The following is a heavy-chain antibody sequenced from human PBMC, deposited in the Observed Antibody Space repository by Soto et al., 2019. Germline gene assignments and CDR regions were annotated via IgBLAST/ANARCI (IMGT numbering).Heavy chain of an antibody. D-gene: IGHD4-17*01. CDR3: AKDSTVTTSLYFYYYGFDV. V-gene: IGHV3-23*01. J-gene: IGHJ6*02. CDR2: IGDIGSTT. CDR1: APLSNYG. Sequence: GGSLRLSCTASAPLSNYGMSWVRQAPGKGLEWVSGIGDIGSTTHYADFVRGRFIISRDYSKNTVYLSMNSLSPEDTAVYYCAKDSTVTTSLYFYYYGFDVWGQGTTVTVS.